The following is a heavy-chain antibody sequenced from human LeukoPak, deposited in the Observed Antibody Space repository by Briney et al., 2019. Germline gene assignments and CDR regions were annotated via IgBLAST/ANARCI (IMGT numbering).Heavy chain of an antibody. D-gene: IGHD5-12*01. J-gene: IGHJ4*02. CDR3: AKSSVNGYTGYVHPGVDY. V-gene: IGHV3-23*01. CDR2: IIGSGGST. Sequence: GGSLRLSCAASGFTFSSYGMSWVRQAPGKGLEGVSAIIGSGGSTYYADSVKGRFTISRDNSKNTLYLQMNSLRAEDTAVYYCAKSSVNGYTGYVHPGVDYWGQGTLVTVSS. CDR1: GFTFSSYG.